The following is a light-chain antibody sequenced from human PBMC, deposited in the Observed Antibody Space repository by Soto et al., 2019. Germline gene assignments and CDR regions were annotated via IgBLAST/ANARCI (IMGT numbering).Light chain of an antibody. CDR3: RSYTSTNTLYV. CDR1: SSDVGGFNY. CDR2: EVS. Sequence: QSVLTQPASVSGSPGQSITISCTGTSSDVGGFNYVSWYQQHPGKAPKLMIYEVSNRPSGVSTRFSGSKSANTASLTISGLQAEDEADYYCRSYTSTNTLYVFGTGTKVTVL. J-gene: IGLJ1*01. V-gene: IGLV2-14*01.